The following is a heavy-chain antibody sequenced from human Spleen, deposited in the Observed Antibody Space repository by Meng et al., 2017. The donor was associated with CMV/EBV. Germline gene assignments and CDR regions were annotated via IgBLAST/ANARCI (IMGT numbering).Heavy chain of an antibody. J-gene: IGHJ2*01. CDR2: IRSKGYNYAA. CDR1: GFTFSGST. D-gene: IGHD6-6*01. V-gene: IGHV3-73*01. Sequence: GESLKISCAASGFTFSGSTMHWVRQASGKGLEWLGRIRSKGYNYAAAYVPSVKGRFTISRDDSRDTAYLQMSSLKTEDTAIYYCSRQGPYISPSDWYFDLWGRGTLVTVSS. CDR3: SRQGPYISPSDWYFDL.